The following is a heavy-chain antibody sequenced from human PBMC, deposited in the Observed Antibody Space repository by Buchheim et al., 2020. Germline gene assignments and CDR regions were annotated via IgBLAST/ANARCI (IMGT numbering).Heavy chain of an antibody. D-gene: IGHD3-22*01. J-gene: IGHJ4*02. CDR3: ARDPGNYDSSGYADY. CDR1: GFTFSSYG. V-gene: IGHV3-33*01. Sequence: QVQLVESGGGVVQPGRSLRLSCVASGFTFSSYGMHWVRQAPGKGLEWVAGIWYDGSNKYYADSVKGRFTISRDNSKNTLYLQMNSLRAEDTAVYYWARDPGNYDSSGYADYWGQGTL. CDR2: IWYDGSNK.